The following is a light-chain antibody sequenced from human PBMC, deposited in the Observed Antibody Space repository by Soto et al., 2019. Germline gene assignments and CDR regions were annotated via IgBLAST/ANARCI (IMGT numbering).Light chain of an antibody. CDR3: QQYDNRPPT. J-gene: IGKJ3*01. V-gene: IGKV1-33*01. CDR1: QDISNY. CDR2: DAS. Sequence: DIQMTQSPSSLSASVGDRVTITCQASQDISNYLNWYQQKTGKAPKLLIYDASNVETGVPSRFSGSGSGTEFTFTISSLQPEDIATYYCQQYDNRPPTFGPGTKVDIK.